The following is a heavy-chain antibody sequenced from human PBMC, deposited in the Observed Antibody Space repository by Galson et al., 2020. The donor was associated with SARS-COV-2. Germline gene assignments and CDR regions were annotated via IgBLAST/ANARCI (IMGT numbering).Heavy chain of an antibody. V-gene: IGHV3-23*01. Sequence: GESLKISCASPGFTIVIYAMTWFRQPPGKGLEWVSVIGGTAATTYYAHSVKGRFTISRDKSKNTLYLQMNSLRAEDTAVYWCAKDRAGGSGYGLDVWGQGTTVTVFS. CDR2: IGGTAATT. CDR1: GFTIVIYA. D-gene: IGHD3-10*01. J-gene: IGHJ6*02. CDR3: AKDRAGGSGYGLDV.